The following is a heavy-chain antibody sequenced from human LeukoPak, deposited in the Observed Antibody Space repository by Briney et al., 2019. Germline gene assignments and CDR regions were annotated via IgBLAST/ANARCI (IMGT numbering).Heavy chain of an antibody. J-gene: IGHJ6*02. D-gene: IGHD3-10*01. CDR2: ITPYNGYT. V-gene: IGHV1-18*01. CDR3: AIPPLSGTGSSRPLAGMDV. CDR1: GYTFTNHG. Sequence: GASVKVSCKASGYTFTNHGIHWVRQAPGQGFEWMGWITPYNGYTNYALKFQDRVTMTTDTSTSTVCMELRSLISDDTAVYYCAIPPLSGTGSSRPLAGMDVWGQGTTVTVSS.